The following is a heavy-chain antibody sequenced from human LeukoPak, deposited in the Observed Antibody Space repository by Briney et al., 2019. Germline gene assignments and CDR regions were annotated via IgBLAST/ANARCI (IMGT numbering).Heavy chain of an antibody. CDR1: GGSFSGYY. V-gene: IGHV4-34*01. J-gene: IGHJ4*02. D-gene: IGHD6-6*01. CDR2: INHSGST. CDR3: ARSSKYSSSVDY. Sequence: TSETLSLTCAVYGGSFSGYYWSWIRQPPGKGLEWIGEINHSGSTNYNPSLKSRVTISVDTSKNQFSLKLSSVTAADTAVYYCARSSKYSSSVDYWGQGTLVTVSS.